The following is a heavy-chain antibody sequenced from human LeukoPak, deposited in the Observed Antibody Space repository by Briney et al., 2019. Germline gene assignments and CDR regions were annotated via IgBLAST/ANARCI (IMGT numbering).Heavy chain of an antibody. CDR3: AKAGLLWFGESGWFDP. CDR1: GFTFSSYG. V-gene: IGHV3-30*18. CDR2: ISYDGSNK. J-gene: IGHJ5*02. Sequence: PGGSLRLSCAASGFTFSSYGMHWVRQAPGKGLEWVAVISYDGSNKYYADSVKGRFTISRDNSKNTLYLQMNSLRAEDTAVYYCAKAGLLWFGESGWFDPWGQETLVTVSS. D-gene: IGHD3-10*01.